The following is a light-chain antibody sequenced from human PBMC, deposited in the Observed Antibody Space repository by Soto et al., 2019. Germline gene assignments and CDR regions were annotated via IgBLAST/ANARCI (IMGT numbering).Light chain of an antibody. CDR2: KAS. CDR3: QQYNCDPRT. J-gene: IGKJ4*02. V-gene: IGKV1-5*03. CDR1: QRIXSR. Sequence: DIRMTQSPSTLSASVGDRVTITCRASQRIXSRLAWDQQKPGKAPKVLXDKASSLETGGPSRLSGSGSGTEFTLTISSLQPDDLAAYYCQQYNCDPRTFGGGTKVDIK.